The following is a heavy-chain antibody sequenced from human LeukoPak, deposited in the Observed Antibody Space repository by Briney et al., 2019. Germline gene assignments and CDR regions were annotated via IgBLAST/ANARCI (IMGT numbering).Heavy chain of an antibody. Sequence: GATVNVSCKASGYTFTSYYIHWVRQAPGQGLEWMGIINPSGGSTSYAQKFQGRVTMTRDTSTSTVYMELSSLRSEDTAVYYCARDPTGDNWFDPWGQGTLVTVSS. CDR1: GYTFTSYY. CDR2: INPSGGST. D-gene: IGHD1-1*01. CDR3: ARDPTGDNWFDP. J-gene: IGHJ5*02. V-gene: IGHV1-46*01.